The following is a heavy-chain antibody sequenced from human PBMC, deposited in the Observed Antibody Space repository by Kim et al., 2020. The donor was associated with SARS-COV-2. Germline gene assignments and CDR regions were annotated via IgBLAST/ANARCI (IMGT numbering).Heavy chain of an antibody. Sequence: SETLSLTCAVSGYSISSSNWWGWIRQPPGKGLEWIGYIYYSGSTYYNPSLKSRVTMSVDTSKNQFSLKLSSVTAVDTAVYYCARTNEVYLIVGATTEGDYFDYWGQGTLVTVSS. D-gene: IGHD1-26*01. J-gene: IGHJ4*02. CDR1: GYSISSSNW. CDR3: ARTNEVYLIVGATTEGDYFDY. V-gene: IGHV4-28*01. CDR2: IYYSGST.